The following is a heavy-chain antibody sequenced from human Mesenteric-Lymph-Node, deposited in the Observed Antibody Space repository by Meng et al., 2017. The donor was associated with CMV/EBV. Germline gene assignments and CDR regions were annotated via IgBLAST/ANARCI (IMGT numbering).Heavy chain of an antibody. Sequence: SETLSLTCAVYDGSFSGYYWSWIRQPPGKGLEWIGYIYYSGNTNYNPSLKSRVTMSLDMSDNQFSLKLRSVTAADTAVYYCATYDYSNSYYYGLDVWGQGTTVTVSS. CDR1: DGSFSGYY. J-gene: IGHJ6*02. V-gene: IGHV4-59*01. CDR2: IYYSGNT. CDR3: ATYDYSNSYYYGLDV. D-gene: IGHD4-11*01.